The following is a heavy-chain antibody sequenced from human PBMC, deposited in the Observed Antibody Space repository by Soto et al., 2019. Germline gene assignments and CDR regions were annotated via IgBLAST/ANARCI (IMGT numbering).Heavy chain of an antibody. CDR3: AREDVGCSSTSCPPSSNWFDP. CDR1: GYTFTSYY. D-gene: IGHD2-2*01. Sequence: ASVKVSCKASGYTFTSYYMHWVRQAPGQGLEWMGIINPSGGSTSYAQKFQGRVTMTRDTSTSTVYMELSSLRSEDTAVYYCAREDVGCSSTSCPPSSNWFDPWGQGTLVTVSS. V-gene: IGHV1-46*01. CDR2: INPSGGST. J-gene: IGHJ5*02.